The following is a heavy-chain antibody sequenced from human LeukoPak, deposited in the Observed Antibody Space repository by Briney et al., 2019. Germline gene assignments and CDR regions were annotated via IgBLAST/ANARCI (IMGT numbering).Heavy chain of an antibody. D-gene: IGHD4-23*01. CDR1: GFTFSSYA. CDR3: ARDIYGGNNWFDP. CDR2: ISYDGSNK. J-gene: IGHJ5*02. Sequence: GRSLRLSCAASGFTFSSYAMHWVRQAPGKGLEWVAVISYDGSNKYYADSVKGRFTISRDSAKNSLYLQMNSLRAEDTAVYYCARDIYGGNNWFDPWGQGTLVTVSS. V-gene: IGHV3-30-3*01.